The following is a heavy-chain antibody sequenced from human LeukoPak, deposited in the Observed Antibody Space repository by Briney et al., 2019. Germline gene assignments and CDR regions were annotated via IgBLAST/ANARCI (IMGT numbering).Heavy chain of an antibody. J-gene: IGHJ3*02. CDR3: ARYRATSTIFGFDI. Sequence: SETLSLTCTVPGGSISSGGYYWSWIRQHPGKGLEWIGYIYYSGSTYYNPSLKSQFTISVDTSKNQFSLKLSSVTAADTAVYYCARYRATSTIFGFDIWGQGTMVTVSS. CDR1: GGSISSGGYY. V-gene: IGHV4-31*01. CDR2: IYYSGST. D-gene: IGHD3-3*01.